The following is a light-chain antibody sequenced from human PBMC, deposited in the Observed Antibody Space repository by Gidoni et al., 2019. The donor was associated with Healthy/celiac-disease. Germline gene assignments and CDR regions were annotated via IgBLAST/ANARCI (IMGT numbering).Light chain of an antibody. CDR2: DAS. V-gene: IGKV1-33*01. CDR1: QDISNY. Sequence: IQMTQSPSSLSASAGDRVTITCQASQDISNYLNWYQQKPGKAPKLLIYDASNLETGVPSRFSGSGSGTDFTFTISSLQPEDIATYYCQQYDNLPLTFGGGTKVEIK. J-gene: IGKJ4*01. CDR3: QQYDNLPLT.